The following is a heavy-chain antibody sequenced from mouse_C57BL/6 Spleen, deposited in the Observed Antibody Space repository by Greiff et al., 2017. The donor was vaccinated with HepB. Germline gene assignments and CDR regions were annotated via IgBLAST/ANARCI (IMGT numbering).Heavy chain of an antibody. V-gene: IGHV8-12*01. J-gene: IGHJ4*01. Sequence: QVTLKVSGPGILQSSQTLSLTCSFSGFSLSTSGMGVSWIRQPSGKGLEWLAHIYWDDDKRYNPSLKSRLTISKDTSRNQVFLKITSVDTADTATDYCARRGIYYYGSSYVYYAMDYWGQGTSVTVSS. CDR3: ARRGIYYYGSSYVYYAMDY. CDR1: GFSLSTSGMG. D-gene: IGHD1-1*01. CDR2: IYWDDDK.